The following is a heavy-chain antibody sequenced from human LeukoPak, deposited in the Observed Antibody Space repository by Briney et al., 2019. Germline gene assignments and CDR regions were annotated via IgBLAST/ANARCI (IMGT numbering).Heavy chain of an antibody. CDR3: ARAFWRLGAHDAFDI. J-gene: IGHJ3*02. V-gene: IGHV4-38-2*02. CDR2: IDHIGNT. Sequence: MPSETLSLTCTVSGYSISSIYYWGWIRQPPGQGLEWIGTIDHIGNTFYNPSLTSRVSISVDTSKNHFSLNLTSVTATDTALYYCARAFWRLGAHDAFDIWGQGTMVTVSS. D-gene: IGHD3-3*01. CDR1: GYSISSIYY.